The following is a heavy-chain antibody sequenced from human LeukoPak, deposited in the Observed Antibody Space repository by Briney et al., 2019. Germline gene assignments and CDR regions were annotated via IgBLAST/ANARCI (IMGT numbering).Heavy chain of an antibody. CDR1: GFTFSSYW. CDR2: IKQDGSEK. J-gene: IGHJ2*01. Sequence: GGSLRLSCAASGFTFSSYWMSWVRQAPGKGLEWVANIKQDGSEKYYVDSVKGRFTISRDNAKNSLYLQMNSLRAEDTAVYFCAREHLDYSSGWGHFDLWGRGTLVTVSS. CDR3: AREHLDYSSGWGHFDL. V-gene: IGHV3-7*01. D-gene: IGHD6-19*01.